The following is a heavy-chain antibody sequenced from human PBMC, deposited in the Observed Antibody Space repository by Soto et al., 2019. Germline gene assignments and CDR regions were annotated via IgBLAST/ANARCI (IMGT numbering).Heavy chain of an antibody. CDR3: ARASREEQQLVPGYFDY. D-gene: IGHD6-13*01. Sequence: SETLSLTCAVYGGSFSGYYWSWIRQPPGKGLEWIGEINHSGSTNYNPSLKSRVTISVDTSKNQFSLKLSSVTAADTAVYYCARASREEQQLVPGYFDYWGQGTLVTVS. V-gene: IGHV4-34*01. CDR2: INHSGST. J-gene: IGHJ4*02. CDR1: GGSFSGYY.